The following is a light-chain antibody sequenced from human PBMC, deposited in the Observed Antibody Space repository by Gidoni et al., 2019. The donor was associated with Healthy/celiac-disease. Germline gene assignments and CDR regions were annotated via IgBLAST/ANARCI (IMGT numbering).Light chain of an antibody. V-gene: IGKV3-11*01. CDR2: DAS. CDR1: PSVSSY. J-gene: IGKJ2*02. CDR3: QQRSNWPPWT. Sequence: EIVLTQSPATLSLSPGERATLSCRASPSVSSYLAWYQQKPGQAPRLLIYDASNRATGIPARFSGSGSGTDFTLTISSLEPEDFAVYYCQQRSNWPPWTFGQXTKLEIK.